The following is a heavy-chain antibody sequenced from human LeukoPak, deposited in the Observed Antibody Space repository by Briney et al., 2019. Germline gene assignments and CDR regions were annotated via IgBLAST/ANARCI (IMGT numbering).Heavy chain of an antibody. J-gene: IGHJ4*02. CDR1: GFTFSSYA. V-gene: IGHV3-23*01. Sequence: GGSLRLSCAASGFTFSSYAMSWVRQAPEKGQEWVSSVSGSGGYTYYAGSVKGRFTISRDNSKNTLYLQMNSLSAEDTAIYYCAKDRPNYYDSSGHYYRRDGDYWGQGTLVTVSS. CDR2: VSGSGGYT. D-gene: IGHD3-22*01. CDR3: AKDRPNYYDSSGHYYRRDGDY.